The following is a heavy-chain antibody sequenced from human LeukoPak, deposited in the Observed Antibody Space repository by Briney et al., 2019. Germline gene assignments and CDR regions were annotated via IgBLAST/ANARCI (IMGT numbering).Heavy chain of an antibody. CDR3: ARGIGITMVRGVNNWFDP. D-gene: IGHD3-10*01. J-gene: IGHJ5*02. V-gene: IGHV6-1*01. CDR1: GDSVSTNTAA. CDR2: TYYRSKWYN. Sequence: SQTLSLTCAISGDSVSTNTAAWNWIRQSPSRGLEWLGRTYYRSKWYNDYAVSVKSRIIINPDTSKNQFSLQLNSVTPEDTAVYYCARGIGITMVRGVNNWFDPWGQGTLVTVSS.